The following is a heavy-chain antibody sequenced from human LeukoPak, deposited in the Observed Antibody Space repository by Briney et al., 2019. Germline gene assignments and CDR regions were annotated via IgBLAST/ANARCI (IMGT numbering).Heavy chain of an antibody. Sequence: GGSLRLSCVASGFSFMNAWMIWVRQAPGKGLEWVGRIKSNADGGTPDYAAPARGRFTISRDDSKNTLYLQMNSLKTEDTAVYYCTTFYHEYSPYWGRGTLVTVSS. D-gene: IGHD2/OR15-2a*01. CDR1: GFSFMNAW. CDR2: IKSNADGGTP. J-gene: IGHJ4*02. CDR3: TTFYHEYSPY. V-gene: IGHV3-15*01.